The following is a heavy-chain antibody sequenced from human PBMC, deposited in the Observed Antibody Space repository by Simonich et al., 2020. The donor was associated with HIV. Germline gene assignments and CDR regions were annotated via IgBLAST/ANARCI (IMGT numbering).Heavy chain of an antibody. D-gene: IGHD6-6*01. V-gene: IGHV1-2*06. CDR1: GYTFTDWN. J-gene: IGHJ3*01. Sequence: QVQLVQSGTEVKKPGASVKVSCKASGYTFTDWNIHWVRQAPGQGLEWMGRINPNSGGTDYPQNIQGRVTITRDTSISTAYMDLRRLKSDDTAVYYCATHGPGSSSSALDVWCQGAMVTVSS. CDR2: INPNSGGT. CDR3: ATHGPGSSSSALDV.